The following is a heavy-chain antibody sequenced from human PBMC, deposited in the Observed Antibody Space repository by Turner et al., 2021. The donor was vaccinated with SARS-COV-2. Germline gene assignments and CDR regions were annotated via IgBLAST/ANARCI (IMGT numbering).Heavy chain of an antibody. CDR3: ARVDGWGSRGEYFDY. J-gene: IGHJ4*02. D-gene: IGHD6-19*01. CDR1: GGTFGSYA. CDR2: IIPIFGTA. V-gene: IGHV1-69*06. Sequence: QVQLVQSGAEVKKPGASVKVSCKASGGTFGSYAIIWVRQAPGQGLEWMGGIIPIFGTANYAQKFQGRVTITADKSTSTAYMELSSLRSEDTAVYYCARVDGWGSRGEYFDYWGQGTLVTVSS.